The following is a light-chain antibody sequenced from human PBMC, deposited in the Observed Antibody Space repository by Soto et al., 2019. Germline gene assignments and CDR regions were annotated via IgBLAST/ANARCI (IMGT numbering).Light chain of an antibody. CDR1: SSDIAVYSD. CDR3: SSYTITSTVV. CDR2: DVS. J-gene: IGLJ2*01. V-gene: IGLV2-14*01. Sequence: QSALTQPASVSGSPGQSITISCTGTSSDIAVYSDVSWFQQHPGKAPKLIIYDVSNRPSGVSSRFSGSKSGNTASLTISGLQAEDESDYYCSSYTITSTVVFGGGTKLTVL.